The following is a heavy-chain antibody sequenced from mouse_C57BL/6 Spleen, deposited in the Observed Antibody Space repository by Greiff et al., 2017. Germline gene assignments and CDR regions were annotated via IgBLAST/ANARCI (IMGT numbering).Heavy chain of an antibody. CDR3: ARLTGPYYAMDY. CDR2: ISNLAYSI. D-gene: IGHD4-1*01. V-gene: IGHV5-15*04. CDR1: GFTFSDYG. J-gene: IGHJ4*01. Sequence: GKVVESGGGLVQPGGSLKLSCAASGFTFSDYGMAWVRQAPRKGPEWVAFISNLAYSIYYADTVTGRFTISRENAKNTLYLEMSSLRSEDTAMYYCARLTGPYYAMDYWGQGTSVTVSS.